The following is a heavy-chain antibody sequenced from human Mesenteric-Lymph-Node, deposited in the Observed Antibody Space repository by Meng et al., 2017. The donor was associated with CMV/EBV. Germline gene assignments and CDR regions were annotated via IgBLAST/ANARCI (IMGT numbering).Heavy chain of an antibody. V-gene: IGHV3-23*01. J-gene: IGHJ4*02. CDR3: ANDLDSIDYSNYFDY. CDR1: GLTFSSYA. Sequence: ETLSLTCAASGLTFSSYAMSWVRQAPGKGLEWVSSVSGSGGSTYYADSVKGRYTISRDNSKNTLYLQMRSLRAEDTAVYYCANDLDSIDYSNYFDYWGQGTLVTVSS. D-gene: IGHD4-11*01. CDR2: VSGSGGST.